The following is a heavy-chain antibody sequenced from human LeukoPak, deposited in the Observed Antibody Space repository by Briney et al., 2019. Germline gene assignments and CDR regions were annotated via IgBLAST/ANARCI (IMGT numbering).Heavy chain of an antibody. D-gene: IGHD4-17*01. V-gene: IGHV3-11*04. CDR2: ISTSGSTI. J-gene: IGHJ4*02. CDR1: GFTFSDYY. CDR3: ASQQDYGDYYFDH. Sequence: GGSLRLSCAASGFTFSDYYMSWIRQAPGKGLEWVSYISTSGSTIYYADSVKGRFTISRDNAKNSLYLQMNSLRAEDTAVYYWASQQDYGDYYFDHWGQGTPVTVSS.